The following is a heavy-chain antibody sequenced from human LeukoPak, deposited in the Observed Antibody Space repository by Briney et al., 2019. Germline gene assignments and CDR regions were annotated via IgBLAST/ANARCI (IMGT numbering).Heavy chain of an antibody. V-gene: IGHV4-39*01. CDR3: ARHARFGELLPYYFDY. CDR1: GGSISSYY. J-gene: IGHJ4*02. D-gene: IGHD3-10*01. Sequence: PSETLPLTCTVSGGSISSYYWGWIRQPPGKGLEWIGSIYYSGSTYYNPSLKSRVTISVDTSKNQFSLKLSSVTAADTAVYYCARHARFGELLPYYFDYWGQGTLVTVSS. CDR2: IYYSGST.